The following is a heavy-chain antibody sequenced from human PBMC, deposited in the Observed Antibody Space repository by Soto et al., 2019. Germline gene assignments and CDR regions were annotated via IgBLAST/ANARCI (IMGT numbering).Heavy chain of an antibody. V-gene: IGHV1-3*01. CDR3: ARAGGGGYNRNWFDP. CDR2: INAGNGNT. Sequence: ASVKVSCKASGYTFTSYAMHWVRQAPGQRLEWMGWINAGNGNTKYSQKFQGRVTITRDTSASTAYMELSSLRSEDTAVYYCARAGGGGYNRNWFDPWGQGTLLTVSS. D-gene: IGHD5-12*01. CDR1: GYTFTSYA. J-gene: IGHJ5*02.